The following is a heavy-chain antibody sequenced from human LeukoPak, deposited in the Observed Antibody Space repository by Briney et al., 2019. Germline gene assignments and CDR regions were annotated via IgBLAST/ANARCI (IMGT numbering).Heavy chain of an antibody. Sequence: GGSLRLSCAASGFTVSSNYMSWVRQAPGKGLEWVSVIYSGGSTYYADSVKGRFTISRDNSKNTLYLQMNSLRAEDTAVYYCHCSSTSGAFDIWGQGTMVTVSS. CDR2: IYSGGST. J-gene: IGHJ3*02. CDR3: HCSSTSGAFDI. D-gene: IGHD2-2*01. CDR1: GFTVSSNY. V-gene: IGHV3-53*01.